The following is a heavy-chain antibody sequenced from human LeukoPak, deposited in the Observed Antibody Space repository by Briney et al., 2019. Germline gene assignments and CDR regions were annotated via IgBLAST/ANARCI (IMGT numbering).Heavy chain of an antibody. CDR3: ARDRAPVTMIRGAPGGFDP. CDR2: MFYSGST. CDR1: GGSISSHF. V-gene: IGHV4-59*11. J-gene: IGHJ5*02. D-gene: IGHD3-10*01. Sequence: SETLSLTCTVSGGSISSHFWSWIRQPPGKGLEWIGYMFYSGSTNYNPSLKSRVTISVDASKNQFSLKLTSVGAADTAVYYCARDRAPVTMIRGAPGGFDPWGQGTLVTVSS.